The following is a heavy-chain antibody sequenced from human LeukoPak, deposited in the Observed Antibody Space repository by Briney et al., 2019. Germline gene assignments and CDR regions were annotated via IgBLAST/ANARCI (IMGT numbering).Heavy chain of an antibody. CDR1: GYTFTSYD. V-gene: IGHV1-8*01. J-gene: IGHJ6*03. Sequence: ASVKVSCKASGYTFTSYDINWVRQATGQGLEWMGWMNPNSGNTGYAQKFQGRVTITRNTSISTAYMELSSLRSEDTAVYYCAVAAAGMHYYYMDVWGKGTTVTVSS. CDR3: AVAAAGMHYYYMDV. D-gene: IGHD6-13*01. CDR2: MNPNSGNT.